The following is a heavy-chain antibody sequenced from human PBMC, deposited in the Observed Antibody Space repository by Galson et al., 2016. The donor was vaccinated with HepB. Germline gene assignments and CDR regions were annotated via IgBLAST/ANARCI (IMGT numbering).Heavy chain of an antibody. Sequence: QSGAEVKKPGESLKISCQGSTFNFIRYWISWVRQMPGTGLEWMGRIYPSDSYTRYSPSFQGHVTFSPDKSITTAYLQWSSLKASDTARYYCAIFCFDSGIYYTPDYWGQGTPVTVSS. D-gene: IGHD3-10*01. J-gene: IGHJ4*02. CDR2: IYPSDSYT. CDR1: TFNFIRYW. CDR3: AIFCFDSGIYYTPDY. V-gene: IGHV5-10-1*01.